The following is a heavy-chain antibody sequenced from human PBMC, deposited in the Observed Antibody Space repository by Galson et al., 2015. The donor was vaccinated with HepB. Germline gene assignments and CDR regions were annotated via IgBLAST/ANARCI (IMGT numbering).Heavy chain of an antibody. V-gene: IGHV1-69*13. CDR1: GGTFSSYA. J-gene: IGHJ4*02. CDR2: IIPIFGTA. Sequence: SVKVSCKASGGTFSSYAISWVRQAPGQGLEWMGGIIPIFGTANYAQKFQGRVTITADESTSTAYMELSSLRSEDTAVYYCARGMQQLDYFDYWGQGTLVTVSS. D-gene: IGHD6-13*01. CDR3: ARGMQQLDYFDY.